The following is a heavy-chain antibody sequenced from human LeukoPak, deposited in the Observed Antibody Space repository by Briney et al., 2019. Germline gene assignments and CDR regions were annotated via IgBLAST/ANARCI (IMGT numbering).Heavy chain of an antibody. V-gene: IGHV1-8*01. J-gene: IGHJ4*02. CDR2: MKPNSGNT. CDR1: GYTFTNYD. CDR3: AREELLLRLYDY. Sequence: ASVKVSCKASGYTFTNYDINWVRQATGQGLEWMGCMKPNSGNTGYAQKFQGRVTMTRDTSISTAYMELSSLTSEDTAVYYCAREELLLRLYDYWGQGTLVTVSS. D-gene: IGHD3-3*01.